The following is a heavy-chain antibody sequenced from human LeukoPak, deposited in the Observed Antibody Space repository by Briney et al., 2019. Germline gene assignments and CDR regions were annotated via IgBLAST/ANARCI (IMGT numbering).Heavy chain of an antibody. Sequence: GASVKVSCKASGYTFTSYGISWVRHAPGQGLEWMGWISAYNGNTNYAQKLQGRVTMTTDTSTSTAYMELRSLRSDDTAVYYCARDGSYIGGVIVSGDYWGQGTLVTVSS. V-gene: IGHV1-18*01. J-gene: IGHJ4*02. CDR1: GYTFTSYG. D-gene: IGHD3-16*02. CDR2: ISAYNGNT. CDR3: ARDGSYIGGVIVSGDY.